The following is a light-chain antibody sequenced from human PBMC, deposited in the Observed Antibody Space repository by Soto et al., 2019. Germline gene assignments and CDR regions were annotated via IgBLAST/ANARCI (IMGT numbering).Light chain of an antibody. J-gene: IGKJ4*01. V-gene: IGKV3-20*01. Sequence: EIVFTQSPATLSLSPGERATLSFRASQSVSSSLAWYQQKPGQSPRLLIYDTSNRATGIPARFSGSGSGTDFTLTISRLEPEDFAVYYCQQYGSSPLTFGGGTKVDIK. CDR3: QQYGSSPLT. CDR2: DTS. CDR1: QSVSSS.